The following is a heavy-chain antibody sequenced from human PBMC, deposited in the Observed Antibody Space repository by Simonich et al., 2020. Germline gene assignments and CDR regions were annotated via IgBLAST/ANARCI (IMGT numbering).Heavy chain of an antibody. CDR1: GYSISSGYY. D-gene: IGHD6-13*01. J-gene: IGHJ6*02. Sequence: QVQLQESGPGLVKPSETLSLTCAVSGYSISSGYYWGWVRQPPGKGLVWIGSIYHCGSSYYNPSHKSRVTISVDTSKNQFSLKLSSVTAADTAVYYCARVGYSNYYYYGMDVWGQGTTVTVSS. CDR2: IYHCGSS. CDR3: ARVGYSNYYYYGMDV. V-gene: IGHV4-38-2*01.